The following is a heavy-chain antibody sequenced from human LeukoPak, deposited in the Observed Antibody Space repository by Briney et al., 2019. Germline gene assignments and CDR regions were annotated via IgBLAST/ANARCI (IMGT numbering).Heavy chain of an antibody. D-gene: IGHD2-2*01. Sequence: PGGSLRLSCAGSGFTLNYAWMDWVRQAPGKGLEWVGRIKSRASGGTTDYAAPVKGRFIVSRDDSKNTVYLQMNSLQTEDTGVYYCTTEKGGCSSTTCYSFDYWGQGTLVTASP. V-gene: IGHV3-15*01. CDR3: TTEKGGCSSTTCYSFDY. CDR1: GFTLNYAW. CDR2: IKSRASGGTT. J-gene: IGHJ4*02.